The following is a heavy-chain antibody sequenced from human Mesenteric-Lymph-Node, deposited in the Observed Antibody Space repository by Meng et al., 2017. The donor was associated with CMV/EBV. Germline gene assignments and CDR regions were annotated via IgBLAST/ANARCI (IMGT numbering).Heavy chain of an antibody. CDR1: GFTVSSHY. J-gene: IGHJ6*02. V-gene: IGHV3-53*01. Sequence: GESLKTSFAASGFTVSSHYMSRVRQAPGKGLEWVSVIYCGGSTYYADSVKGRFTISRDNSKNTLYLQMNTLRAEETAVYYCARGRPYGMDVWGQGTTVTVSS. CDR2: IYCGGST. CDR3: ARGRPYGMDV.